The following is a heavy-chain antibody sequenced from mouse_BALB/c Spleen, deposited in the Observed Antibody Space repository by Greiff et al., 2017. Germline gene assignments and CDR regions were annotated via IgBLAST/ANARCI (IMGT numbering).Heavy chain of an antibody. V-gene: IGHV1-87*01. Sequence: VQGVESGAELARPGASVKLSRKASGYTFTSYWMQWVKQRPGQGLEWIGAIYPGDGDTRYTQKFKGKATLTADKSSSTAYMQLSSLASEDSAVYYCARRWLNWYFDVWGAGTTVTVSS. J-gene: IGHJ1*01. CDR2: IYPGDGDT. D-gene: IGHD2-3*01. CDR1: GYTFTSYW. CDR3: ARRWLNWYFDV.